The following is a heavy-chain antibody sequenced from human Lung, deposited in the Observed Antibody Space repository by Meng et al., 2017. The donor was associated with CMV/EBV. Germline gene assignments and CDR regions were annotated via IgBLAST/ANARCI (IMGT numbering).Heavy chain of an antibody. Sequence: SETLSLXXTVSGGSVSTSSSYWSWIRQPPGKGLEWIGFIYNSGSTNDNPSLKSRVTISVDTSKNQFSLKLTSVTVADTAVYYCARGFYDFWSGFGAVDYWGQGXVVTVSS. J-gene: IGHJ4*02. CDR1: GGSVSTSSSY. V-gene: IGHV4-61*01. CDR3: ARGFYDFWSGFGAVDY. D-gene: IGHD3-3*01. CDR2: IYNSGST.